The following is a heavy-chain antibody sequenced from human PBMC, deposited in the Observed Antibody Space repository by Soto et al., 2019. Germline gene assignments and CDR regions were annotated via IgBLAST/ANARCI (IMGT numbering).Heavy chain of an antibody. Sequence: EVQLVESGGGLVHPGGSLSLSCAASGFTFRNYWLSWVRQAPGQGLEWVGNIKQDGREKNYVDSVKGRFTISRDNDKNSLFLKMNSLRAEDTAVYYCARIASAGRGWDGWGQGTTVIVSS. CDR1: GFTFRNYW. J-gene: IGHJ6*02. D-gene: IGHD6-13*01. CDR3: ARIASAGRGWDG. CDR2: IKQDGREK. V-gene: IGHV3-7*01.